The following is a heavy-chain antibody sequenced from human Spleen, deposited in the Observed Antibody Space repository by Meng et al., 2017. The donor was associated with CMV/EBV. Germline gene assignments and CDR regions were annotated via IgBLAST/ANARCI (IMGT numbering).Heavy chain of an antibody. J-gene: IGHJ4*02. Sequence: GESLKISCASSGFSFDDYAMSWVRQVPGKGLEWVSGLNWNGGTRAYADSVKGRFSISRDNSKTSLYLQMNSLRAEDTAVYYCARAEGYCSSTSCYDLYYFDYWGRGTLVTVSS. CDR3: ARAEGYCSSTSCYDLYYFDY. D-gene: IGHD2-2*01. V-gene: IGHV3-20*04. CDR2: LNWNGGTR. CDR1: GFSFDDYA.